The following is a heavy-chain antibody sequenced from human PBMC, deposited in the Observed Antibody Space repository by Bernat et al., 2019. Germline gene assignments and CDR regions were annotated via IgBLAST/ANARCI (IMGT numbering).Heavy chain of an antibody. Sequence: QVQLVQSGAEVKKPGASVKVSCKASGYTFTGYYMHWVRQAPGQGLEWMGWINPNSGGTNYAQKFQGWVTMTRDTSISTAYMELSRLRSDDTAVYYCARVRPDGSGWYGDFDYWGQGTLVTVSS. CDR2: INPNSGGT. D-gene: IGHD6-19*01. J-gene: IGHJ4*02. V-gene: IGHV1-2*04. CDR1: GYTFTGYY. CDR3: ARVRPDGSGWYGDFDY.